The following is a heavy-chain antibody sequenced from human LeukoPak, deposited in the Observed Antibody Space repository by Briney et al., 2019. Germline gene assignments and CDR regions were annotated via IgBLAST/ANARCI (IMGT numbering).Heavy chain of an antibody. CDR3: ARGPVSTHGMDV. J-gene: IGHJ6*02. CDR2: RNPNRGRT. V-gene: IGHV1-8*01. CDR1: GYTFTNYD. Sequence: ASVKVACKASGYTFTNYDINWVRQATGQGLEWMGWRNPNRGRTGYAQKFQGRLTMTADTSISTAYMELSRLTSDDTAVHYCARGPVSTHGMDVWALGTRFTVSS. D-gene: IGHD6-13*01.